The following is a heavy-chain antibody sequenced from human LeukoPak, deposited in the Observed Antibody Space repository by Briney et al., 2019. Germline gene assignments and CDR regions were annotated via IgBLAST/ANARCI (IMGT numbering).Heavy chain of an antibody. Sequence: ASVKVSCKASGYTFTGYYMHWVRQAPGQGLEWMGWINPNSGGTNYAQKFQGRVTMTRDTSISTAHMELSRLRSDDTAVYYCARSVLLWFGELFDYWGQGTLVTVSS. V-gene: IGHV1-2*02. D-gene: IGHD3-10*01. CDR2: INPNSGGT. CDR1: GYTFTGYY. CDR3: ARSVLLWFGELFDY. J-gene: IGHJ4*02.